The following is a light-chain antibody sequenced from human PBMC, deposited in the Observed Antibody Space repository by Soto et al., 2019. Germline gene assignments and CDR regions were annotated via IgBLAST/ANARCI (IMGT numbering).Light chain of an antibody. V-gene: IGLV2-14*01. CDR3: SSYRSIGTLV. CDR2: EVS. CDR1: SSDVGGYNY. Sequence: QSVLTQPASVSVYPGQSITVSCTGTSSDVGGYNYVSWYQQHPGKAPKVMIYEVSNRPSGVSNRFSGSKSGNAASLTISGLQAEDEADYYCSSYRSIGTLVFGTGTKVTVL. J-gene: IGLJ1*01.